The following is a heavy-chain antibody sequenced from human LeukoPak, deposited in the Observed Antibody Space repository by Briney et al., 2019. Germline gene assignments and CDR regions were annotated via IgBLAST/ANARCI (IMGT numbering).Heavy chain of an antibody. CDR2: IKLDGSEK. CDR1: GFTVDSNY. V-gene: IGHV3-7*03. D-gene: IGHD3-3*01. J-gene: IGHJ4*02. CDR3: ARDQYDTWSRRGNFDS. Sequence: SGGSLRLSCAASGFTVDSNYLSWVRQAPGKGLEWVANIKLDGSEKNYVDSVKGRFTISRDNTKNSLYLQMNSLRAEDTAVLYCARDQYDTWSRRGNFDSWGQGTLVIVSS.